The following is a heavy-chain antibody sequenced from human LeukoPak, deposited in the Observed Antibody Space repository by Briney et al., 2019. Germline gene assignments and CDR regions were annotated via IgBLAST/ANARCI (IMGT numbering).Heavy chain of an antibody. CDR3: ASNNWPYVNWFDP. V-gene: IGHV1/OR15-1*04. Sequence: ASVKVSCKASGYIFTDYYMHWVRQAPGQELGWMGRINPNSGGTNYAQKFQGRVTMTRDTSISTAYMELNSLKSEDTAVYYCASNNWPYVNWFDPWGQGTLVIVSS. CDR2: INPNSGGT. J-gene: IGHJ5*02. CDR1: GYIFTDYY. D-gene: IGHD1-20*01.